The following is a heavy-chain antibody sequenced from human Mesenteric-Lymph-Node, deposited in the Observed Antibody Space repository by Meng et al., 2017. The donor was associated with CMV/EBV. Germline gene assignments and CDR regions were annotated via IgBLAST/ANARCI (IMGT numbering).Heavy chain of an antibody. J-gene: IGHJ4*02. V-gene: IGHV3-15*01. Sequence: LSCVASGFTCTKAWMSWVRQTPGKGLEWVGRIKSKIDGGTIDYAAPVKGRFTISRDDSTNTVYLQMNSLKTEDTAVYYCSKSYGDSHWGQGTLVTVSS. CDR2: IKSKIDGGTI. CDR3: SKSYGDSH. D-gene: IGHD4-17*01. CDR1: GFTCTKAW.